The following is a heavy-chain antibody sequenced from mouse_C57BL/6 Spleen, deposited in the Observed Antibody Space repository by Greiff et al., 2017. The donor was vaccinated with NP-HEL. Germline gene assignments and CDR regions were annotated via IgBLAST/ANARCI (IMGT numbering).Heavy chain of an antibody. CDR1: GYTFTSYW. V-gene: IGHV1-7*01. D-gene: IGHD1-1*01. Sequence: VQLQQSGAELAKPGASVKLSCKASGYTFTSYWMHWVKQRPGQGLEWIGYINPSSGYTKYNQKFKDKATLTADKSSSTAYMQLIILTYEDSAVYYWAEGYYGSSSFDYWGQGTTLTVSS. CDR2: INPSSGYT. CDR3: AEGYYGSSSFDY. J-gene: IGHJ2*01.